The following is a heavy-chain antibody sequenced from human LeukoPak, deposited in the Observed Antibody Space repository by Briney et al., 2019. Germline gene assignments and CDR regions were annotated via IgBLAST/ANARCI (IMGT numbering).Heavy chain of an antibody. Sequence: SETLSLTCTVSGGSISSYYWSWIRQPAGKGLEWIGHINTSGSNNYNPSLKSRVTMSVDTSKNQFSLKLISVTAADTAVYYCARYSTVRGVVDYWGQGTLVTVSS. CDR2: INTSGSN. D-gene: IGHD3-10*01. CDR3: ARYSTVRGVVDY. CDR1: GGSISSYY. J-gene: IGHJ4*02. V-gene: IGHV4-4*07.